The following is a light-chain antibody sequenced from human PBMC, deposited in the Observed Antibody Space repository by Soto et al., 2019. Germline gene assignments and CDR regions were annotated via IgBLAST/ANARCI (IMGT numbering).Light chain of an antibody. CDR3: QQYDTSPWT. CDR2: GAS. CDR1: QSVSSSY. J-gene: IGKJ1*01. V-gene: IGKV3-20*01. Sequence: EIVLTQSPRTLSLSPGERATLSCRASQSVSSSYLAWYQQKPGQAPRLXIYGASSRATGIPDRFSGSGSGTEFTLTISRLEPEDFEVYFCQQYDTSPWTFGQGTKVDIK.